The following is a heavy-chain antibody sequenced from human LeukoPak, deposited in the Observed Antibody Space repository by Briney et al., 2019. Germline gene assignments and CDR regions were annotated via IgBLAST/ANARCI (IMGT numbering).Heavy chain of an antibody. Sequence: SETLSLTCTVSGGSISSSNYYWGWIRQPPGKGLEWIGEIKHSGSANYSPSLKSRVTISVDTSKNQFSLKLSSVTAADTAVYYCARGVGYFRYGRYYYMDVWGKGTTVTVSS. V-gene: IGHV4-39*07. CDR1: GGSISSSNYY. J-gene: IGHJ6*03. D-gene: IGHD2/OR15-2a*01. CDR3: ARGVGYFRYGRYYYMDV. CDR2: IKHSGSA.